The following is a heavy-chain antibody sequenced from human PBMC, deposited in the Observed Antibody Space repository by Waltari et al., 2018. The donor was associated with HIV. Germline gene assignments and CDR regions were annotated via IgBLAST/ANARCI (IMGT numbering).Heavy chain of an antibody. CDR1: GGTYA. CDR2: IRGGGGAV. Sequence: EVQLLESGGDLVQPGGSLRLSCVVSGGTYAMNWVRQAPGKGLDWVSAIRGGGGAVYYADSVRGRFTMSRDNSENTVYLHMNSLRVEDTAVYYCAKQRSHGDRYFDLWGRGTLVTVSS. CDR3: AKQRSHGDRYFDL. V-gene: IGHV3-23*01. J-gene: IGHJ2*01. D-gene: IGHD3-10*01.